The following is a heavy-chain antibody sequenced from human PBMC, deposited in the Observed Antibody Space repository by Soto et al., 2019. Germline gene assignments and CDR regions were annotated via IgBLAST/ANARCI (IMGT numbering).Heavy chain of an antibody. CDR3: ARGFGRSHFDY. V-gene: IGHV4-39*01. D-gene: IGHD3-16*01. CDR1: GGSISGRNSY. Sequence: PSETLSLTCTVSGGSISGRNSYWGWIRQPPGKGLEWIGSFHYSGSTYYNPSLKSRVTISVDTSKNQLSLRVTSVTAAVTAVYYCARGFGRSHFDYWGQGTLVTVSS. J-gene: IGHJ4*02. CDR2: FHYSGST.